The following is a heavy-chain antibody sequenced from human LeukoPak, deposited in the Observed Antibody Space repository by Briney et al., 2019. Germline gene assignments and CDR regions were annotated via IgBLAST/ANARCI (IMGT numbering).Heavy chain of an antibody. D-gene: IGHD2-21*01. CDR3: ARDYSEVLVSDAFDI. J-gene: IGHJ3*02. V-gene: IGHV3-48*03. Sequence: PGGSLRLSCAVSGFTFSSYEMNWVRQAPGKGLEWVSYITSSGSSIYYADSVKGRFTISRDNAKKSLYLQMNSLRAEDTAVYYCARDYSEVLVSDAFDIWGQGTMVTVSS. CDR2: ITSSGSSI. CDR1: GFTFSSYE.